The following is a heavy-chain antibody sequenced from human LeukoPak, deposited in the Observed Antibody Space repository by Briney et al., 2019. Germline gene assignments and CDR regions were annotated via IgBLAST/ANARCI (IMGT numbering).Heavy chain of an antibody. Sequence: GGSLRLSCAASGFTVSSNYMSWVRQAPGEGLEYFSVTYSSGTTYYADSVRDRFTISRDNSRNTLYLQMNSLRPEDTAVYYCAREPTYSSSLDYWGQGTLVTVSS. J-gene: IGHJ4*02. V-gene: IGHV3-53*01. CDR1: GFTVSSNY. CDR2: TYSSGTT. D-gene: IGHD6-6*01. CDR3: AREPTYSSSLDY.